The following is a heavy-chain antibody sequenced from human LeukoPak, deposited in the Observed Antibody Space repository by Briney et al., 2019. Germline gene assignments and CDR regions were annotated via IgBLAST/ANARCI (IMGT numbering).Heavy chain of an antibody. Sequence: ASVKVSCKASGGTFSSYAISWVRQAPGQGLEWMGGIIPIFGTANYAQKIQGRVTITTDESTSTAYMELSSLRSEDTAVYYCARRLGCSGYDWYYFDYWGQGTLVTASS. D-gene: IGHD5-12*01. CDR1: GGTFSSYA. V-gene: IGHV1-69*05. CDR2: IIPIFGTA. J-gene: IGHJ4*02. CDR3: ARRLGCSGYDWYYFDY.